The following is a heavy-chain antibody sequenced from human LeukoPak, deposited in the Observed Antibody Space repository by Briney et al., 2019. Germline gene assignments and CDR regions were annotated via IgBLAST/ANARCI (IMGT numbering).Heavy chain of an antibody. D-gene: IGHD4-17*01. V-gene: IGHV4-59*03. CDR3: ATSGATTVTTWGGSWFDP. J-gene: IGHJ5*02. Sequence: SETLSLTCTVSGGSIRSYYWSWIRQTPGKGLEWIGYIYYTGVTNYSPSLKSRVTISADTSQNQFSLKLSSVTAADTAVYYCATSGATTVTTWGGSWFDPWGQGTLVTVSS. CDR2: IYYTGVT. CDR1: GGSIRSYY.